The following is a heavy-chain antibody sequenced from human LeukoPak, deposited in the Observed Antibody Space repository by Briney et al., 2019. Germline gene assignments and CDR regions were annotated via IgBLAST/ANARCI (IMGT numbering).Heavy chain of an antibody. CDR2: ISYDGSNK. V-gene: IGHV3-30*03. CDR3: ARDNLEWPS. Sequence: GGSLRLSCAASGFTFSSYGMHWVRQAPGKGLEWVAVISYDGSNKYYADSVKGRFTISRDNSKNTLYLQMNSLRAEDTAVYYCARDNLEWPSWGQGTLVTVSS. CDR1: GFTFSSYG. J-gene: IGHJ5*02. D-gene: IGHD3-3*01.